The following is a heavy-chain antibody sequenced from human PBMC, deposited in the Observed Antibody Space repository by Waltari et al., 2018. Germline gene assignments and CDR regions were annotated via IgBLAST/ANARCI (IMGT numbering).Heavy chain of an antibody. J-gene: IGHJ4*02. Sequence: QVHLVQSGPEAKKPGSSVRVYCKASGDILNSYAIAWVRQAPGQGLEWMGRVIPTFGTTNYAQNFQGRLKITSDTSTTSVTMELSGLKFDDTGIYYCTSNTYYVPDYWGQGTVVNV. D-gene: IGHD1-26*01. CDR1: GDILNSYA. CDR2: VIPTFGTT. V-gene: IGHV1-69*14. CDR3: TSNTYYVPDY.